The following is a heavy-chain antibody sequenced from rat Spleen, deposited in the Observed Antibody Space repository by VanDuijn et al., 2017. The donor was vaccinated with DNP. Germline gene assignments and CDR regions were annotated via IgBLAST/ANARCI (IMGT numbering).Heavy chain of an antibody. V-gene: IGHV5-25*01. J-gene: IGHJ2*01. CDR2: ISPGGGST. CDR3: ATLLY. Sequence: EVQLVESGGGLVLPGGSLKLSCAASGFSFSKHDMAWVRQAPTKGLEWVASISPGGGSTHYRDSVKGRFTVSRDNAKSSLYLQMDSLRSEDTATYYCATLLYWGQGVMVTVSS. CDR1: GFSFSKHD.